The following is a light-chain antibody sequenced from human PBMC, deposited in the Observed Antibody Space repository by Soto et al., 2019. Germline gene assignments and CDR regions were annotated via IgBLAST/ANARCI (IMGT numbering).Light chain of an antibody. Sequence: SYELTQPLSVSVALGQTASIACEGNNIGTKNLHWYQHKPGQAPLLVIYMNSNRASGIPERFSGSKSGNAATLTISRAQAGDEADYYCQMWDTSTSVVFGGGTKVT. V-gene: IGLV3-9*01. CDR1: NIGTKN. J-gene: IGLJ2*01. CDR2: MNS. CDR3: QMWDTSTSVV.